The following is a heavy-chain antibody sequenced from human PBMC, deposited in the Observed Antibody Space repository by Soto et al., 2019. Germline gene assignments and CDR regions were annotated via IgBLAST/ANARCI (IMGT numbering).Heavy chain of an antibody. CDR1: GGSISSGGYY. CDR3: ARHSSRTFGVVLNQFDY. V-gene: IGHV4-31*03. J-gene: IGHJ4*02. Sequence: SETLSLTCTVSGGSISSGGYYWSWIRQHPGKGLEWIGYIYYSGGTYYNPSLKSRVTISVDTSKNQFSLKLSSVTAADTAVYYCARHSSRTFGVVLNQFDYWGQGTLVTVSS. CDR2: IYYSGGT. D-gene: IGHD3-3*01.